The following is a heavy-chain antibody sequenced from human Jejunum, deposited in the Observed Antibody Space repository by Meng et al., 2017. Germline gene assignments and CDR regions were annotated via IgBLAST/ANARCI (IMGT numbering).Heavy chain of an antibody. V-gene: IGHV4-31*03. J-gene: IGHJ4*02. Sequence: QVQLPESGTGLVKPSETLSPPCTVSGGSLSSGGYYWNWIRQHAGRGLEWIGYIYYTGRTDYNPSLRSRVTISRDTSKNQFSLKVTSVTAADTAMYYCVARDGYNSPALGYWGQGNLVTVSS. CDR1: GGSLSSGGYY. CDR3: VARDGYNSPALGY. CDR2: IYYTGRT. D-gene: IGHD5-24*01.